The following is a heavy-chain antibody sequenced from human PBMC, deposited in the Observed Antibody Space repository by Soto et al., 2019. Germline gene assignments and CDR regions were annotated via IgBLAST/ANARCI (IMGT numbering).Heavy chain of an antibody. J-gene: IGHJ5*01. Sequence: SETLSLTCSVSGDSISSVDYFWAWIRQPPGQALEYIGYIYRSATTYYNPSFESRVAISLDTSKSQFSLNVTSVTAADTAVYFCARGRYCLTGRCFPNWFDSWGQGTLVTVSS. CDR1: GDSISSVDYF. D-gene: IGHD2-15*01. CDR3: ARGRYCLTGRCFPNWFDS. CDR2: IYRSATT. V-gene: IGHV4-30-4*01.